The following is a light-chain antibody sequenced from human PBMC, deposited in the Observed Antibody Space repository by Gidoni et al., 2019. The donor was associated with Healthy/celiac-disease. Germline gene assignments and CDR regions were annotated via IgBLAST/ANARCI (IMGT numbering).Light chain of an antibody. CDR3: SSYTSSSTYVV. CDR1: RSDVGGDNY. V-gene: IGLV2-14*01. Sequence: QSALTQPASVSGSPGQSITISCTGTRSDVGGDNYVSWYQQHPGKAPKLMIYEVSNRPSGVSNRFSGSKSGNTASLTISGLQAEDEADYYCSSYTSSSTYVVFGGGTKLTVL. CDR2: EVS. J-gene: IGLJ2*01.